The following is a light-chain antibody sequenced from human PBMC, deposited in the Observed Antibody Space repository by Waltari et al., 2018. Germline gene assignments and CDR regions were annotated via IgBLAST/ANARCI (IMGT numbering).Light chain of an antibody. V-gene: IGLV6-57*01. CDR1: RGTLSRDS. J-gene: IGLJ3*02. CDR2: EDN. CDR3: PSYDSSNLAWV. Sequence: NFVLTQHHSVSASPGKTVTIPCTRSRGTLSRDSLHMHQQRPGSSPTTVIFEDNKRPSGVPDRFSGSIDSSSSSASLTISGLKIEDEADYYCPSYDSSNLAWVCGGGTKLTFL.